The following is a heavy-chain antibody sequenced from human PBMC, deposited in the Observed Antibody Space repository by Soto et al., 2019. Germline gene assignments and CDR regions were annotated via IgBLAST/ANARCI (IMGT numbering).Heavy chain of an antibody. D-gene: IGHD6-6*01. V-gene: IGHV4-39*07. J-gene: IGHJ5*02. Sequence: SSETLSLTCTVSGGSISSSSYYWGWIRQPPGKGLEWIGSIYYSGSTYYNPSLKSRVTISVDTSKNQFSLKLSSVTAADTAVYYCARDLRGDLVPNWFDPWGQGTLVTVSS. CDR2: IYYSGST. CDR3: ARDLRGDLVPNWFDP. CDR1: GGSISSSSYY.